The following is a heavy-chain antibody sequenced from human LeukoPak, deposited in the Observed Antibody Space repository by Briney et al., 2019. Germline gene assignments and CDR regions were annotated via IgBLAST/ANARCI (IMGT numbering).Heavy chain of an antibody. CDR3: ARAQSSGWWFYNWFDP. V-gene: IGHV1-46*01. CDR1: GYTFTSYY. J-gene: IGHJ5*02. D-gene: IGHD6-19*01. Sequence: GASVKVSCKAFGYTFTSYYMHWVRQAPGQGLEWMGIINPSGDSTSYAQKFQGRVTMTRDTSTSTVYMELSNLRSEDTAVYYCARAQSSGWWFYNWFDPWGQGTLVTVSS. CDR2: INPSGDST.